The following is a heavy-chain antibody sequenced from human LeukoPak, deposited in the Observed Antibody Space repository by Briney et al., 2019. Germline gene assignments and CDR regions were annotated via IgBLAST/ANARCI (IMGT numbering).Heavy chain of an antibody. J-gene: IGHJ5*02. CDR1: GYSISSGYY. Sequence: NPSETLSLTCTVSGYSISSGYYWGWIRQPPGKGLEWIGSIYHSGSTYYNPSLKSRVTISVDTSKNQFSLKLSSVTAADTAVYYCGGETSANWFDPWGQGTLVTVSS. D-gene: IGHD3-3*01. V-gene: IGHV4-38-2*02. CDR3: GGETSANWFDP. CDR2: IYHSGST.